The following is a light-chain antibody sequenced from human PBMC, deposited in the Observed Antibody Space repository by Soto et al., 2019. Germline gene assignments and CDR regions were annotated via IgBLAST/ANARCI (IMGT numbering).Light chain of an antibody. CDR3: HQYGSSPYT. CDR1: QSVSSNY. J-gene: IGKJ2*01. Sequence: EIVLTQSPGTLSLSPGERATLSCRASQSVSSNYLTWYQQKPGQAPRLLIYGASSRATGIPDRFSGSGSGTDFTLTISRVEPEDFAVYYCHQYGSSPYTFGQGTKLEIK. V-gene: IGKV3-20*01. CDR2: GAS.